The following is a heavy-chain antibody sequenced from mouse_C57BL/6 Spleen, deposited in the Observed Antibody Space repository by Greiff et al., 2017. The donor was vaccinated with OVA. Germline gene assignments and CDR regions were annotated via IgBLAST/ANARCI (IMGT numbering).Heavy chain of an antibody. D-gene: IGHD1-1*01. CDR2: INPTNGGP. CDR1: DYPFTNYY. V-gene: IGHV1-26*01. J-gene: IGHJ3*01. Sequence: FQLHHSEPELWKPGASWKISVKASDYPFTNYYRNWVKQSNGKSLRWIGNINPTNGGPSSNRKFKGKATLTVDKSSSTAYMELRSLTSEDSAVYYCARSGYYGSSPWFAYWGQGTLVTVSA. CDR3: ARSGYYGSSPWFAY.